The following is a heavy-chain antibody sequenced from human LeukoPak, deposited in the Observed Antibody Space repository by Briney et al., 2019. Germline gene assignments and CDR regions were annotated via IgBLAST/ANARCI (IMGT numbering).Heavy chain of an antibody. CDR1: GYTFTGYY. Sequence: ASVKVSCKASGYTFTGYYMHWVRQAPGQGLEWMGWINPNSGGTNYAQKFQGRVTMTRDTPISTAYMELSRLRSDDTAVYYCARYRASSSWYLHYFDYWGQGTLVTVSS. D-gene: IGHD6-13*01. CDR3: ARYRASSSWYLHYFDY. V-gene: IGHV1-2*02. J-gene: IGHJ4*02. CDR2: INPNSGGT.